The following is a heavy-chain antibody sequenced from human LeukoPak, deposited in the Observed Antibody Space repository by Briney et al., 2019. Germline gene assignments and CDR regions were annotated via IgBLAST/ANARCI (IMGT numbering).Heavy chain of an antibody. Sequence: ESGPALVKPTQTLTLTCTFSGFSLSTSGMCVSWIRQPPGKALEWLALIDWDDDKYYSTSLKTRLTISKDTSKNQVVLTMTNMDPVDTATYYCARTPRDCSSTSCHHYYYYYGMDVWGKGTTVTVSS. J-gene: IGHJ6*04. V-gene: IGHV2-70*01. CDR2: IDWDDDK. D-gene: IGHD2-2*01. CDR3: ARTPRDCSSTSCHHYYYYYGMDV. CDR1: GFSLSTSGMC.